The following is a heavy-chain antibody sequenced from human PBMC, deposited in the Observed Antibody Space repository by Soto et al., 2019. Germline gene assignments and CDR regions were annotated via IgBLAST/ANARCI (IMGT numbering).Heavy chain of an antibody. J-gene: IGHJ3*01. CDR3: AASWYSSGIRSFDL. Sequence: ASVKVSCKASGYTFTSYGISWVRQAPGQGLEWMGWISAYNGNTNYAQKLQGRVTMTTDTSTSTAYMELRSLRSDDTAVYHCAASWYSSGIRSFDLWGQGTMVTVSS. CDR2: ISAYNGNT. V-gene: IGHV1-18*01. D-gene: IGHD6-19*01. CDR1: GYTFTSYG.